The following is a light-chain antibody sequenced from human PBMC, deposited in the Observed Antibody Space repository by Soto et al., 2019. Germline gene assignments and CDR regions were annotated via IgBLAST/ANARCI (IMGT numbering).Light chain of an antibody. V-gene: IGKV1-39*01. CDR1: QSITGY. J-gene: IGKJ1*01. CDR3: QQSFIAPWT. CDR2: AAS. Sequence: DIQMTQSPSSLSASVGDRVTTTCRASQSITGYLNWYQQKPGKVPKFLIYAASTLQSGVPSRFSGSGSGTDFTLTLSSLQAEDSATYYCQQSFIAPWTFGQGTKVDIK.